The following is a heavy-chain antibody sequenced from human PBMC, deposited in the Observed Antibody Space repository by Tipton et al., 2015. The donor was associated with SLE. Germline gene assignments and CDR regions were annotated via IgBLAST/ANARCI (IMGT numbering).Heavy chain of an antibody. D-gene: IGHD1-26*01. J-gene: IGHJ5*01. CDR3: ARDSGTYGRGWFDP. V-gene: IGHV3-7*01. Sequence: GSLRLSCAASGFSFSTYWLSWVRQAPGKGLEWVANINEDGNVKYFLDSVRGRFTIARDNAKNSVYLQMNSLRVEDSGVYYCARDSGTYGRGWFDPGGQGTLVFVSS. CDR1: GFSFSTYW. CDR2: INEDGNVK.